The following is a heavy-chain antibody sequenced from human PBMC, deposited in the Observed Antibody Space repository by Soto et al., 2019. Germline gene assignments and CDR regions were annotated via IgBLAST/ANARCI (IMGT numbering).Heavy chain of an antibody. J-gene: IGHJ4*02. D-gene: IGHD2-2*01. V-gene: IGHV3-33*01. CDR3: ARDGGYCSSTSCYYFDN. Sequence: QVQLVESGGGVVQPGRSQILSCTASGFTFSSYGMHWVRQAPGKGLEWVAIIWHDGSNKYYADSVKGRFTISRDNSKNTLYLEMNSLRVEDTAVYFCARDGGYCSSTSCYYFDNWGQGTLVTVSS. CDR2: IWHDGSNK. CDR1: GFTFSSYG.